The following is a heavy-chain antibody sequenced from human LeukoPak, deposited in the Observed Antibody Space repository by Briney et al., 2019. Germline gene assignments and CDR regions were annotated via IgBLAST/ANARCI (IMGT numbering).Heavy chain of an antibody. CDR1: GYTFTSYY. V-gene: IGHV1-46*01. J-gene: IGHJ6*03. D-gene: IGHD2-2*01. CDR2: INPSGGST. Sequence: ASVKVSCKASGYTFTSYYMHWVRQAPGQGLEWMGIINPSGGSTSYAQKFQGRVTMTRDTSTSTVYMELSSLRSEDTAVYYCASGYCSSTSCYREHYYYYYMDVWGKGTTVTVSS. CDR3: ASGYCSSTSCYREHYYYYYMDV.